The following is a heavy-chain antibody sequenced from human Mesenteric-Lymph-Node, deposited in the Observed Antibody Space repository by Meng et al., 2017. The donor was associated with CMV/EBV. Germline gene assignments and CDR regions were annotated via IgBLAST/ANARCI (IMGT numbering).Heavy chain of an antibody. V-gene: IGHV3-7*01. CDR1: GFTFRNYY. J-gene: IGHJ3*02. CDR2: IKQDGSER. D-gene: IGHD2/OR15-2a*01. Sequence: GESLKISCAASGFTFRNYYMSWVRQTPDKGLEWVANIKQDGSERYYMDSVKDRFTISRDNAKTSLFLQMTSLRAEDTAVYYCARDYCIGTTCHDAFDMWGQGTMVTVSS. CDR3: ARDYCIGTTCHDAFDM.